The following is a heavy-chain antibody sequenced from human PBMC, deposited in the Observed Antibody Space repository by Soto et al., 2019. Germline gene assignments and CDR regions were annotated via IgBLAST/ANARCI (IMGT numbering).Heavy chain of an antibody. Sequence: EVKVVESGGGLVQPGGSLRLSCAASGFTFSDNWMHWVRQPPGKGPVWVSRISGDASSTSYADSVKGRFTISRDSAKNTVYLPMDSLRVEDTAVYYCTRGGTRTTYWGLFDSWGQGNLVTVSS. CDR2: ISGDASST. CDR1: GFTFSDNW. D-gene: IGHD7-27*01. J-gene: IGHJ4*02. CDR3: TRGGTRTTYWGLFDS. V-gene: IGHV3-74*01.